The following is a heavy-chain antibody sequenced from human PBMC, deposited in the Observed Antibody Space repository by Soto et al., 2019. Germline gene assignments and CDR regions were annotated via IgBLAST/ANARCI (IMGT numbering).Heavy chain of an antibody. D-gene: IGHD4-17*01. V-gene: IGHV4-31*03. CDR1: GGSISSGTYY. CDR2: IYYSGST. CDR3: ARVGSMTTVTTYVFDS. J-gene: IGHJ4*02. Sequence: PSETLSITCTVSGGSISSGTYYWNWIRQHPGEGLEWIGYIYYSGSTYYNPSLKSRVTISVDTSKNQFSLNLSSVTAADTAVYYCARVGSMTTVTTYVFDSWGQGTLVTVSS.